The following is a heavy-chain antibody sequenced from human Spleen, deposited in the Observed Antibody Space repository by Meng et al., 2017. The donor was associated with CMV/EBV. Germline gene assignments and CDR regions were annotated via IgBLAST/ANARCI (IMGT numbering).Heavy chain of an antibody. V-gene: IGHV1-2*02. CDR2: IDPNNGV. CDR1: GYVFTDYH. CDR3: ARDSGIAVAGWFDP. J-gene: IGHJ5*02. Sequence: ASVKVSCKTSGYVFTDYHMHWLRQAPGQALEWMGWIDPNNGVAQKFQDRVTMTRDTSISTGYMELSRLRSDDTAVYYCARDSGIAVAGWFDPWGQGTLVTVSS. D-gene: IGHD6-19*01.